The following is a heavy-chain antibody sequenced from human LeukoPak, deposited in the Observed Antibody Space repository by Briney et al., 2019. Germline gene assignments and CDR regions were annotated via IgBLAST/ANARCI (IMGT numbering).Heavy chain of an antibody. V-gene: IGHV3-23*01. CDR2: ISGSGDSR. Sequence: GGSLRLSCAASGFTFSSCAMSWVRQAPGKGLEWVSLISGSGDSRYYADSVKGRSTISRDNAKNTLWLQMNSLRAEDTAVYYCAKGVTTVRIYYHGMDVWGQGTTVTVSS. D-gene: IGHD4-17*01. CDR3: AKGVTTVRIYYHGMDV. CDR1: GFTFSSCA. J-gene: IGHJ6*02.